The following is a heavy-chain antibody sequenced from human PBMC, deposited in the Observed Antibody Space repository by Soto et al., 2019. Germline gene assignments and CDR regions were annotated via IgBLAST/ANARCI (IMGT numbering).Heavy chain of an antibody. D-gene: IGHD5-12*01. Sequence: SETLSLTCTVSGTSISSYYWSWIRQPPGKGLEWIANIHYSGTTNYNPSLKSRVTISVDTSKNQFSLKLSSVTAADTAVYYCAREGDGYNFDYWGQGTLVTVSS. CDR2: IHYSGTT. J-gene: IGHJ4*02. CDR1: GTSISSYY. CDR3: AREGDGYNFDY. V-gene: IGHV4-59*01.